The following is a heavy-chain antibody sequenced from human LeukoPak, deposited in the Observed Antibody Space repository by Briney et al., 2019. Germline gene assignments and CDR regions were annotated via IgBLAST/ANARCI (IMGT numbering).Heavy chain of an antibody. V-gene: IGHV3-30*02. J-gene: IGHJ4*02. CDR2: IRYDGSNK. Sequence: PGGSLRLSCAASGFTFSSYGMHWVRQAPGKGLEWVAFIRYDGSNKYYADSVKGRFTISRDNSKNTLYLQMNSLRAEDTAVYYCAKLFAGDCSSTSCYSIDYWGQGTLVTVSS. CDR1: GFTFSSYG. D-gene: IGHD2-2*01. CDR3: AKLFAGDCSSTSCYSIDY.